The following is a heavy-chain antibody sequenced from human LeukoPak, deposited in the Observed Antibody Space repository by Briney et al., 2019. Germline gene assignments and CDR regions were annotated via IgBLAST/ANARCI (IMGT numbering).Heavy chain of an antibody. D-gene: IGHD2-2*01. Sequence: GGSLRLSCAASGFTFSSYGMHWVRQAPGKGLEWAAFIRYDGSNKYYADSVKGRFTISRDNSKNTLYLQMNSLRAEDTAVYYCADACSSTSCWDYWGQGTLVTVSS. J-gene: IGHJ4*02. CDR2: IRYDGSNK. V-gene: IGHV3-30*02. CDR1: GFTFSSYG. CDR3: ADACSSTSCWDY.